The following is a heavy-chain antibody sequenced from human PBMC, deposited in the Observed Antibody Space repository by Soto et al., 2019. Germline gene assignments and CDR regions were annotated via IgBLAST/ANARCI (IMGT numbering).Heavy chain of an antibody. CDR1: GFTFSNYG. J-gene: IGHJ6*02. CDR2: IWSDGSNT. Sequence: SLRLSCVASGFTFSNYGIRWVRQAPGEGLEWVAVIWSDGSNTYYTGSVKGRFTISRDNSRNTLFLQMNSLRAADTAVYYWVKEERPHNYYYGMDDWGQGTTVTVSS. CDR3: VKEERPHNYYYGMDD. V-gene: IGHV3-33*06.